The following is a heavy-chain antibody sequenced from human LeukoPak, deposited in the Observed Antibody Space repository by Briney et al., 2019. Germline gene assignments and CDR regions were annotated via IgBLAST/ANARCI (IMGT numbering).Heavy chain of an antibody. J-gene: IGHJ4*02. D-gene: IGHD3-22*01. CDR1: GFTVSSNY. Sequence: GGSLGLSCAASGFTVSSNYMSWVRQAPGKGLEWVSVIYSGGSTYYADSVKGRFTISRDNSKNTLYLQMNSLRAEDTAVYYCARGGVYDSSGYYSDYWGRGTLVTVSS. V-gene: IGHV3-66*01. CDR2: IYSGGST. CDR3: ARGGVYDSSGYYSDY.